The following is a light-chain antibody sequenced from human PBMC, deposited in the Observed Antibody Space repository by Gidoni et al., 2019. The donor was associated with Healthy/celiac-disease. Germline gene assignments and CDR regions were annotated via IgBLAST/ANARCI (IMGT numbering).Light chain of an antibody. CDR2: KDR. Sequence: SYELTQPPSVSVSPGQTARITCSGDALPKQYAYWYQQKPGQAPVLVIYKDRERPSGIPERFSGSSSGTTVTLTISGVQAEDEADYYCQSADSSGTYRLFGGGTKLTVL. J-gene: IGLJ3*02. CDR3: QSADSSGTYRL. CDR1: ALPKQY. V-gene: IGLV3-25*03.